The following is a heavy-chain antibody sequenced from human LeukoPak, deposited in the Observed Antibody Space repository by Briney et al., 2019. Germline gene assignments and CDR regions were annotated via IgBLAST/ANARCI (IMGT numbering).Heavy chain of an antibody. CDR2: VYHSGMI. Sequence: SETLSLTCTVYNESFTTYYWGWIRQAPGKGLEWIGEVYHSGMIKYNPSLRSRLTLSLEKSKRQFPLRLNSVTAADTVVYYCARAVRGGFDPWGQGILVTVSS. J-gene: IGHJ5*02. CDR1: NESFTTYY. CDR3: ARAVRGGFDP. V-gene: IGHV4-34*01.